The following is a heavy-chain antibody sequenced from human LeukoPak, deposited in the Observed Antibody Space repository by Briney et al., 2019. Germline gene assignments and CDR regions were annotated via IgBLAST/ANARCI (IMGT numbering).Heavy chain of an antibody. V-gene: IGHV1-8*02. J-gene: IGHJ5*02. CDR2: INLNNGDT. CDR3: ARGRIDIA. CDR1: GYTFTNFD. Sequence: ASVKVSCKASGYTFTNFDVNWVRQAAGQGLEWMGYINLNNGDTDSAQKFQGRITMTRDTSINRAYMELSSLRSDDSAMYYCARGRIDIAWGQGTLVTVSS. D-gene: IGHD3-9*01.